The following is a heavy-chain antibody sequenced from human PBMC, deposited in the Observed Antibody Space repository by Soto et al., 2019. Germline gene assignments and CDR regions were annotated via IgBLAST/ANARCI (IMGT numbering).Heavy chain of an antibody. CDR1: GGTFSSYA. CDR2: NIPIFGTA. D-gene: IGHD3-16*01. CDR3: ARTIMITFGGFYLRTEYFQH. Sequence: QVQLVQSGAEVKKPGSSVKVSCKASGGTFSSYAISWVRQAPGQGLEWMGGNIPIFGTANYAQKFQGRVTITADESTSTAYMELSSLRSEDTAVYYCARTIMITFGGFYLRTEYFQHWGQGTLVTVSS. J-gene: IGHJ1*01. V-gene: IGHV1-69*01.